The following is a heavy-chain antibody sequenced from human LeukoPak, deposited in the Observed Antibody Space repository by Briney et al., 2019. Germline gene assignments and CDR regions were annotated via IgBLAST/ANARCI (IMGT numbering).Heavy chain of an antibody. CDR1: GGSFSGYY. CDR2: ISDIGSI. V-gene: IGHV4-59*08. J-gene: IGHJ4*02. D-gene: IGHD2-8*02. Sequence: SETLSLTCAVYGGSFSGYYWSWIRQPPGKELEWIAYISDIGSINYNPSLKSRVTISLDTSKNQFSLKLSSVTAADTAVYYCAGHHPRNTVDFWGQGTLVTVSS. CDR3: AGHHPRNTVDF.